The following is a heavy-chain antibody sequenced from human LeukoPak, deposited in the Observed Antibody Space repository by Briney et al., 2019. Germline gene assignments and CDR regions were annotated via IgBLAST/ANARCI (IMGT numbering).Heavy chain of an antibody. V-gene: IGHV3-21*04. CDR2: ISSSRSYI. CDR1: GFTFSSYS. CDR3: AKSTDNELELLLDY. Sequence: PGGSLRLSCAASGFTFSSYSMNWVRQAPGKGLEWVSSISSSRSYIYYADSVKGRFTISRDNSKNTLYLQMNSLRAEDTAVYYCAKSTDNELELLLDYWGQGTLVTVSS. D-gene: IGHD1-7*01. J-gene: IGHJ4*02.